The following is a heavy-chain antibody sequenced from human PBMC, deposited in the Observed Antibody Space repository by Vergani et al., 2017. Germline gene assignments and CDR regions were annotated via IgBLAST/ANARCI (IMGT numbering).Heavy chain of an antibody. D-gene: IGHD3-22*01. J-gene: IGHJ4*02. V-gene: IGHV1-46*01. CDR2: INPSGGST. CDR3: ARTLIYYYDSSGFLHFDY. Sequence: VQLVQSGAEVKKPGASVKVSCKASGYTFTSYYMHWVRQDPGQGLEWMGIINPSGGSTSYAQKFQGRVTMTRDTSTSTVYMELSSLRSEDTAVYYCARTLIYYYDSSGFLHFDYWGQGTLVTVSS. CDR1: GYTFTSYY.